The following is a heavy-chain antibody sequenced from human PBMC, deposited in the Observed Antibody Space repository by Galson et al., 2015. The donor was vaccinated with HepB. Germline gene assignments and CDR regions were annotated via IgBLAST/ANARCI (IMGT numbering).Heavy chain of an antibody. Sequence: SLRLSCAASGFTFSSYSMNWVRQAPGKGLEWVSSISISVSFIYYADSVKGRFTISRDNAKNSLYLQMNSLRAEDTAVHYCAKGYASLVRYFDWLGDYWGQGTLVTVSS. CDR3: AKGYASLVRYFDWLGDY. CDR2: ISISVSFI. CDR1: GFTFSSYS. V-gene: IGHV3-21*01. J-gene: IGHJ4*02. D-gene: IGHD3-9*01.